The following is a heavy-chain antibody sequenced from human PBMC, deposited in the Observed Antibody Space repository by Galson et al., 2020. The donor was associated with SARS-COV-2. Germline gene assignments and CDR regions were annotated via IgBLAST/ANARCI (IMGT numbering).Heavy chain of an antibody. J-gene: IGHJ4*02. D-gene: IGHD2-21*02. CDR1: GGSISSSSYY. V-gene: IGHV4-39*01. CDR2: IYYSGST. Sequence: SETLSLTCTVSGGSISSSSYYWGRTRQPPGKGLEWIGSIYYSGSTYYNPSLKSRVTISVDTSKNQFSLKLSSVTAADTAVYYCASTVVVTATTNPYYWGQGTLVTVSS. CDR3: ASTVVVTATTNPYY.